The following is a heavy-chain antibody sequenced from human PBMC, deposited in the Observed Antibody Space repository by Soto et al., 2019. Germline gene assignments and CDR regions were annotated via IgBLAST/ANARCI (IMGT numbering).Heavy chain of an antibody. D-gene: IGHD2-15*01. J-gene: IGHJ1*01. CDR3: ARAPDGVVEYFQH. V-gene: IGHV4-34*01. CDR1: GGSFRSSY. CDR2: INHSGST. Sequence: QVQLQQWGAGLLKPSETLSLTCAVYGGSFRSSYWSWIRQPPGKGLEWIGEINHSGSTKYNPSLRSRVSISLDTSKREFSLKLSSVTAADTAVYYCARAPDGVVEYFQHWGQGTLVTVSS.